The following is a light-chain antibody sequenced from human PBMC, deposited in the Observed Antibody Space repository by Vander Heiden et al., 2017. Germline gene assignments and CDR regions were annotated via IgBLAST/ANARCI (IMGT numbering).Light chain of an antibody. V-gene: IGLV1-36*01. CDR2: YDD. J-gene: IGLJ3*02. Sequence: QSVLTQPPSVSEAPRQRVTISCSGSSSHIGTTAVNWSPQLPGKPPNLLIYYDDRRRAGVADRFSGSKSGTTATLATSGLQAEEEADYYCAAGDDSRNGQVFGGGTKLTVL. CDR1: SSHIGTTA. CDR3: AAGDDSRNGQV.